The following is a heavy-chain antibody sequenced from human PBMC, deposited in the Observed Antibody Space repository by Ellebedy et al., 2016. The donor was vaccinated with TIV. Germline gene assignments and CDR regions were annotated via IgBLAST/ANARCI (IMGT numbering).Heavy chain of an antibody. D-gene: IGHD6-13*01. CDR1: GGSISGGNYY. Sequence: MPSETLSLTCIVSGGSISGGNYYWAWIRQPPGKGLELIGSLYYSGSTYSNPSLKSRVTISADTSKNQISLTLMSSVSAADTAVYYCARVAITAAVGGGYFDLWGRGSLVTVSS. J-gene: IGHJ2*01. V-gene: IGHV4-39*07. CDR3: ARVAITAAVGGGYFDL. CDR2: LYYSGST.